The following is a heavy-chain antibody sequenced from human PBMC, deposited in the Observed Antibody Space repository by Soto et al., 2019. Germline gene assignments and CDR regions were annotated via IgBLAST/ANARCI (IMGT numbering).Heavy chain of an antibody. Sequence: GASVKVSCKVSGYTLTELSMHWVRQAPGKGLEWMGGFDPEDGETIYAQKFQGRVTMTEDTSTDTAYMELSSLRSEDTAVYYCATGRGDYTTIGGHNWFDPWGQGTLVTVSS. CDR1: GYTLTELS. CDR3: ATGRGDYTTIGGHNWFDP. J-gene: IGHJ5*02. V-gene: IGHV1-24*01. CDR2: FDPEDGET. D-gene: IGHD4-17*01.